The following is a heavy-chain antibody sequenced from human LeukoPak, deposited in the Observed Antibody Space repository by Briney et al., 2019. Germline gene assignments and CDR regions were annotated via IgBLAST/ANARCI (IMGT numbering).Heavy chain of an antibody. CDR1: GYSFTSYW. CDR3: ARLFVDTAMGTADFGY. D-gene: IGHD5-18*01. Sequence: PGESLRISCKGSGYSFTSYWISWVRQMPGKGLGWMGRIDPSDSYTNYSPSFQGHVTISADKSISTAYLQWSSLKASDTAKYYCARLFVDTAMGTADFGYWGQGTLVTVSS. J-gene: IGHJ4*02. V-gene: IGHV5-10-1*01. CDR2: IDPSDSYT.